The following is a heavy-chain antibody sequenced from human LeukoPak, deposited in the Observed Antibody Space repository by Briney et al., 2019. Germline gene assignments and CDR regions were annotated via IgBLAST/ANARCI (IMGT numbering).Heavy chain of an antibody. CDR3: ARGRCSGGSCPIFDY. J-gene: IGHJ4*02. CDR1: GGSISSYY. CDR2: IYTSGST. Sequence: SETLSLTCTVSGGSISSYYWSWIRQPAGKGLEWIGRIYTSGSTNYNPSLKSRVTISVDKSKNQFSLKLSSVTAADTAVYYCARGRCSGGSCPIFDYWGQGTLVTVSS. D-gene: IGHD2-15*01. V-gene: IGHV4-4*07.